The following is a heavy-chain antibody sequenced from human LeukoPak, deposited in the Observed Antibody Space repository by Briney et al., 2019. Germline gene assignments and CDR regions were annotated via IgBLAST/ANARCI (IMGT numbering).Heavy chain of an antibody. CDR1: GVTFEEYA. Sequence: SLRPSSAPSGVTFEEYAIHWVRQAPGQGLEWGSGISCIIGSTAYTDPAKGGFTIPRDNAKTSLYLQMNSLRAEDTALYYCAKAQALGLIYYFYGMAVWGQGSKVTVSS. CDR2: ISCIIGST. D-gene: IGHD7-27*01. J-gene: IGHJ6*02. CDR3: AKAQALGLIYYFYGMAV. V-gene: IGHV3-9*01.